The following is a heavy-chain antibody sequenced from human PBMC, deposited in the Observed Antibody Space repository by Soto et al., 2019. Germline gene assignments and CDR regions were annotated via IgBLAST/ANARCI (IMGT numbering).Heavy chain of an antibody. CDR1: GYTFTSYG. D-gene: IGHD3-10*01. J-gene: IGHJ4*02. Sequence: GASVKVSCKASGYTFTSYGISWVRQAPGQGLEWMGWISAHNGNTNYAQKLQGRVTMTTDTSTSTVYMELRSLRSEDTAVYYCARGPEGSHYFDYWGQGTLVTVSS. V-gene: IGHV1-18*01. CDR2: ISAHNGNT. CDR3: ARGPEGSHYFDY.